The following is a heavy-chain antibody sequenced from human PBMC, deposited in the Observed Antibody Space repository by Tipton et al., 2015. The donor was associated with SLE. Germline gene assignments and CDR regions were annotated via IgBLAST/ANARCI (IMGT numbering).Heavy chain of an antibody. CDR2: INHSGST. CDR1: GGSISSHY. Sequence: TLSLTCTVSGGSISSHYWSWIRQPPGKGLEWIGEINHSGSTNYKPSLKSRVTISVDTSKNQFSLKLSSVTAADTAVYDCARVRRGHGGNSDFDYWGQGTLATVSS. D-gene: IGHD4-23*01. J-gene: IGHJ4*02. V-gene: IGHV4-34*01. CDR3: ARVRRGHGGNSDFDY.